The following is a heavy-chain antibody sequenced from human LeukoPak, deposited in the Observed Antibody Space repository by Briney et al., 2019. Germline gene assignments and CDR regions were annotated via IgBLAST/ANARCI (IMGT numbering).Heavy chain of an antibody. V-gene: IGHV3-73*01. CDR1: GFTFSGSA. Sequence: GGSLRLSCAASGFTFSGSAMHWVRQASGKGLEWVGRIRSKANSYATAYAASVKGRFTISRDDSKNTAYLQMNSLRAEDTAVYYCAKAVYDFWSGHPHYMDVWGKGTTVTVSS. CDR3: AKAVYDFWSGHPHYMDV. J-gene: IGHJ6*03. CDR2: IRSKANSYAT. D-gene: IGHD3-3*01.